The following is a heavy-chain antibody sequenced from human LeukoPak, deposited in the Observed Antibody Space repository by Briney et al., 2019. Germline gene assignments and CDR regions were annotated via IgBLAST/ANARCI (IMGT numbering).Heavy chain of an antibody. J-gene: IGHJ3*01. CDR1: GFTFSSYW. D-gene: IGHD4-23*01. Sequence: PGGSLRLSCAASGFTFSSYWMSWVRQAPGKGLEWVANIRKDGSEKYYVDSVKGRFTISRDNAKNSLYLEMNSLRAEDTAVYFCARYSTLETRNASDLWGQGTMVTVSS. V-gene: IGHV3-7*03. CDR2: IRKDGSEK. CDR3: ARYSTLETRNASDL.